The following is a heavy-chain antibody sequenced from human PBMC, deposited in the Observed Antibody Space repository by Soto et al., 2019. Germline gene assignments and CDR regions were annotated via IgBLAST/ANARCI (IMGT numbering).Heavy chain of an antibody. D-gene: IGHD6-13*01. CDR1: GFTFSSYS. CDR3: AREEKQLVLLQNPDDFDI. V-gene: IGHV3-21*01. J-gene: IGHJ3*02. CDR2: ISSSSSYI. Sequence: GVSLRLSCSASGFTFSSYSMNWVRQAPGKGLEWVSSISSSSSYIYYADSVKGRFTISRDNAKNSLYLQMNSLRAEDTAVYYCAREEKQLVLLQNPDDFDIWGQGTMVTVSS.